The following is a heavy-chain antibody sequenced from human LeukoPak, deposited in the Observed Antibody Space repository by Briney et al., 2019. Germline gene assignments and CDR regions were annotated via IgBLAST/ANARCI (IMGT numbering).Heavy chain of an antibody. J-gene: IGHJ1*01. V-gene: IGHV1-8*01. Sequence: ASVKVSCKASGYTFTSYDINSVRQATGQGLEWMGWMNPNSGNTGYAQKFQGRVTMTRNTSISTAYMELSSLRSEDTAVYYCARGSLGSGSYSTFQHWGQGTLVTVSS. CDR2: MNPNSGNT. D-gene: IGHD3-10*01. CDR1: GYTFTSYD. CDR3: ARGSLGSGSYSTFQH.